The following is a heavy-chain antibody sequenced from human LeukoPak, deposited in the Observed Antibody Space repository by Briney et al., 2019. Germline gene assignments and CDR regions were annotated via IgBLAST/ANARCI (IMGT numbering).Heavy chain of an antibody. J-gene: IGHJ4*02. V-gene: IGHV3-23*01. Sequence: GGSLRLSCAASGFTFNNYSMSWVRQAPGKGLEWVSAISGSGGSTYYADSVKGRFTISRDNSKNTLYLQMNSLRAENTAVYYCATDLFESRGSINDYWGQGTLVTVSS. CDR2: ISGSGGST. D-gene: IGHD3-10*01. CDR3: ATDLFESRGSINDY. CDR1: GFTFNNYS.